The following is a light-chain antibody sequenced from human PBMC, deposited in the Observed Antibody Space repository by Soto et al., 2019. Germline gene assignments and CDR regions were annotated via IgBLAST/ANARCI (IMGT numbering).Light chain of an antibody. CDR3: HQRSDWPLT. V-gene: IGKV3-11*01. CDR1: QSVSYY. CDR2: DAS. Sequence: EIVLAQSPATLSLSPGERATLSCRASQSVSYYLAWYQQKPGQTPRLLIYDASDRATGIPARFSGSGSGTDFTLTISSVEPEDSEVYFCHQRSDWPLTFGGGTKVDIK. J-gene: IGKJ4*01.